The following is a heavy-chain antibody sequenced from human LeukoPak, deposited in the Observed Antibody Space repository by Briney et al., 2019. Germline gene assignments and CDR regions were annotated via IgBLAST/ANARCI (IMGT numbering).Heavy chain of an antibody. CDR2: ISYSGST. Sequence: ASETLSLTCTVSGGSISSYYWSWIRQPPGKGLEWIGYISYSGSTNFNPSLKSRVTISVDTSKSQFSLKLSSVTAADTAVYYCARDPYLTGKFDYWGQGTLVTVSS. CDR3: ARDPYLTGKFDY. V-gene: IGHV4-59*01. J-gene: IGHJ4*02. D-gene: IGHD1-1*01. CDR1: GGSISSYY.